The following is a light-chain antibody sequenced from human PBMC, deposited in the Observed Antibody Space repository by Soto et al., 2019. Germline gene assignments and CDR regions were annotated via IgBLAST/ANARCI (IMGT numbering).Light chain of an antibody. V-gene: IGKV1-27*01. CDR1: QGISNY. Sequence: DIQMTQSPSSLSASVGDRVTITCRASQGISNYLAWYQQKPGKVPKLLIYAASTLQSGVPSRFSGSGSGTDLTLTISNLQPEDVATYYCQKYNSAPRTFGQGTKVEIK. CDR3: QKYNSAPRT. J-gene: IGKJ1*01. CDR2: AAS.